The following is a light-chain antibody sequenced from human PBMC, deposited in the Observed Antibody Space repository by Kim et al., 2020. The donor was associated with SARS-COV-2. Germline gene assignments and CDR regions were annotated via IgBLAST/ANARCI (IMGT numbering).Light chain of an antibody. CDR1: KLGDKY. CDR3: QAWDSSNVV. Sequence: VSPGQTASITCSGDKLGDKYACWYQQKPGQSPVLVIDQDSKRPSGIPERFSGSNSGNTATLTISGTQAMDEADYYCQAWDSSNVVFGGGTQLTVL. CDR2: QDS. J-gene: IGLJ2*01. V-gene: IGLV3-1*01.